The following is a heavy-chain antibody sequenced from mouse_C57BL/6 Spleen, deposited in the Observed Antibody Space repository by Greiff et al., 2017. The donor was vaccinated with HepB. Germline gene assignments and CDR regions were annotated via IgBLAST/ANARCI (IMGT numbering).Heavy chain of an antibody. J-gene: IGHJ2*01. CDR1: GFSLTSYG. V-gene: IGHV2-2*01. CDR3: ARNWGVAPDY. Sequence: VMLVESGPGLVQPSQSLSITCTVSGFSLTSYGVHWVRQSPGKGLEWLGVLWSGGSTDYNAAFISRLSISKDNSKSQVFFKMNSLQADDTAIYYWARNWGVAPDYWGQGTTLTVSS. CDR2: LWSGGST.